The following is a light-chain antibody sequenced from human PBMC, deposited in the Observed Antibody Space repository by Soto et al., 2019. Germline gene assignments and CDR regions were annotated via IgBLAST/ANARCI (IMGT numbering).Light chain of an antibody. CDR3: QQYDSLPTT. CDR1: QDINNY. CDR2: DAS. Sequence: DIQMTQSPSSLSASVGDRVTITCQASQDINNYLNWYQQKPGKAPKLLIYDASNLETGVPSRFSGSGSGTDFTFTISSLQPEDIATYYCQQYDSLPTTFGQGTKVDIK. J-gene: IGKJ1*01. V-gene: IGKV1-33*01.